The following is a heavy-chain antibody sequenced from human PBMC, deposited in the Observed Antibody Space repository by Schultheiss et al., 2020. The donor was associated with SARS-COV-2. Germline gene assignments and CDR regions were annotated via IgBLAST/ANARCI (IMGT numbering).Heavy chain of an antibody. J-gene: IGHJ4*02. CDR2: ISYDGSNK. CDR1: GFTFSTCA. Sequence: GGSLRLSCAASGFTFSTCAIYWVRQAPGKGLEWVAVISYDGSNKYYADSVKGRFTISRDNSKNTLYLQMNSLRAEDTAVYYCAKDAEVGGYGDFCYFDYWGQGTLVTVSS. CDR3: AKDAEVGGYGDFCYFDY. V-gene: IGHV3-30*04. D-gene: IGHD4-17*01.